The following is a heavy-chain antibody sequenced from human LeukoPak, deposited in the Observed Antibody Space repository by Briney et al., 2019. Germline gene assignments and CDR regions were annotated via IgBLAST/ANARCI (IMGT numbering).Heavy chain of an antibody. V-gene: IGHV1-18*01. CDR1: GYTFTSYG. CDR2: ISAYNGNT. CDR3: ARDQWELLAFQH. D-gene: IGHD1-26*01. J-gene: IGHJ1*01. Sequence: ASVKVSCKASGYTFTSYGISWVRQAPGQGLEWVGWISAYNGNTNYAQKLQGRVTMTTDTSTSTAYMDLRSLRSDDTAVYYCARDQWELLAFQHWGQGTLVTVSS.